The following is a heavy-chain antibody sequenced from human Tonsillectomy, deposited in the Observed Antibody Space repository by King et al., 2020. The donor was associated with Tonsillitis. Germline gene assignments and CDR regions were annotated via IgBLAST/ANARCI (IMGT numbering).Heavy chain of an antibody. Sequence: VQLVESGGGVVQPGRSLRLSCAASGFTFSSYGMHWVRQAPGKGLEWVAVISYDGSNKYYADSVKGRFTISRDNSKNTLYLQMNSLRAEDTAVYYCAKDMGSGWYDRRPLYGMDVWGQGTTVTVSS. J-gene: IGHJ6*02. CDR3: AKDMGSGWYDRRPLYGMDV. V-gene: IGHV3-30*18. D-gene: IGHD6-19*01. CDR1: GFTFSSYG. CDR2: ISYDGSNK.